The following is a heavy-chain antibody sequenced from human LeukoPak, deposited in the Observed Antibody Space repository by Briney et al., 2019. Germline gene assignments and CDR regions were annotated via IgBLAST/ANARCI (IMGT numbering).Heavy chain of an antibody. CDR3: ARSYYYYYYMDV. CDR2: INPNSGGT. CDR1: RYTFTGYY. Sequence: ASVKVSCKASRYTFTGYYMHWVRQAPGQGLEWMGWINPNSGGTNYAQKFQGRVTMTRDTSISTAYMELSRLRSDDTAVYYCARSYYYYYYMDVWGKGTTVTVSS. J-gene: IGHJ6*03. V-gene: IGHV1-2*02.